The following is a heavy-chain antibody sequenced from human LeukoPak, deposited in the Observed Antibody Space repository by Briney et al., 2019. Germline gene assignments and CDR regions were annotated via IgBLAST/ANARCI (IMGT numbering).Heavy chain of an antibody. Sequence: PSETLSLTCAVYGGSFTNYYWSWIRQPPGKGLEWIGDIYHTGSTTYNPSLKSRVTISVDTSKKQFSLRLNSVTAADTAVYYCARSSEGRYYYDSSGFSYYYYYMDVWGKGTTVTISS. D-gene: IGHD3-22*01. CDR1: GGSFTNYY. J-gene: IGHJ6*03. CDR2: IYHTGST. V-gene: IGHV4-34*01. CDR3: ARSSEGRYYYDSSGFSYYYYYMDV.